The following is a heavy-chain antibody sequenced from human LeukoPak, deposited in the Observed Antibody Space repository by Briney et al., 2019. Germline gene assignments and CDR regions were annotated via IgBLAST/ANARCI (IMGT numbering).Heavy chain of an antibody. CDR1: GFSFSSYA. Sequence: GGSLRLSCEATGFSFSSYAMNWVRQAPGEGLEWVSATSGSGDSADYADAVKGRFTISRDNSKSTLYLLMTSLRVDDTALYYCSKRATAGGFDSWGQGTLVTVSS. J-gene: IGHJ4*02. CDR2: TSGSGDSA. V-gene: IGHV3-23*01. D-gene: IGHD6-13*01. CDR3: SKRATAGGFDS.